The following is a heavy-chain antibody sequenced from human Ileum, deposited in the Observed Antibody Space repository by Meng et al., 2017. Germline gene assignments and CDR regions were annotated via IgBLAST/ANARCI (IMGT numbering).Heavy chain of an antibody. CDR2: IYHSGLV. J-gene: IGHJ4*02. CDR1: GDSISTTNW. Sequence: QVQLQEAGPGLGQPSGTLSLTCSVSGDSISTTNWWNWVRQPPGEGLEWIGEIYHSGLVNYNLSLKSRVTLSIDKSKNQFSLKLISVTAADTGVDYCAANSGKKMHSWGQGTLVTVSS. V-gene: IGHV4-4*02. CDR3: AANSGKKMHS. D-gene: IGHD4-23*01.